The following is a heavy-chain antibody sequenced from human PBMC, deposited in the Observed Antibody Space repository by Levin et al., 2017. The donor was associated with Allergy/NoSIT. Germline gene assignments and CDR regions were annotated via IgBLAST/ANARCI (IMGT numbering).Heavy chain of an antibody. Sequence: SQTLSLTCAVYGGSFSGSYWSWIRQPPGKGLEWIGEINHSGSTNYNPSLKSRVTISVDTSKNQFSLKLSSVTAADTAVYYCAREPYGGNSGFDYWGQGTLVTVSS. D-gene: IGHD4-23*01. CDR3: AREPYGGNSGFDY. CDR1: GGSFSGSY. J-gene: IGHJ4*02. V-gene: IGHV4-34*01. CDR2: INHSGST.